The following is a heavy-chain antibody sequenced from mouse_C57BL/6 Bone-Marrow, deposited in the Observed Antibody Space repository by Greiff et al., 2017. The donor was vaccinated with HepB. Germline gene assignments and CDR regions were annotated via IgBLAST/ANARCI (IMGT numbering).Heavy chain of an antibody. CDR3: ARSNYGNYVYY. CDR2: IDPADSYT. V-gene: IGHV1-69*01. D-gene: IGHD2-1*01. CDR1: GYTFTSYW. Sequence: QVQLQQPGAELVMPGASVKLSCKASGYTFTSYWMHWVKQRPGQGLEWIGEIDPADSYTNYNQKFKGKSTLTEDKSSSTAYMQLSSLTSEDSAVYYSARSNYGNYVYYWGQGTTLTVSA. J-gene: IGHJ2*01.